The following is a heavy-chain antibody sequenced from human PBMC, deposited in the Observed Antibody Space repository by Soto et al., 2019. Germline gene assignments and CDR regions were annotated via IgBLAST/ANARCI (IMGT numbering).Heavy chain of an antibody. J-gene: IGHJ4*02. CDR1: GFTFSRYW. CDR3: GRDQTMAGPTTLDY. D-gene: IGHD6-19*01. V-gene: IGHV3-74*01. CDR2: ISSDGSNI. Sequence: EVQLVESGGGLVQPGGSLRLSCAASGFTFSRYWMHWVRQAPGKGLVWVSRISSDGSNIIYADSVKGRSTISRDDAKNTLYLQMNNLRDEDTAVYYCGRDQTMAGPTTLDYWGQGALVTVSS.